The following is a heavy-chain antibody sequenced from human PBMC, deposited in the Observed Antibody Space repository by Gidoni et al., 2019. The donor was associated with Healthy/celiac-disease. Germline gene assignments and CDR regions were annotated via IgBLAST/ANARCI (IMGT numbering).Heavy chain of an antibody. Sequence: QITLKESGPTLVKPTQTLTLTCTFSGFSLSTMGVGVGWIRQTPGKALEWLALISWDDDKRYSPSLKSRLTITKDTSKNQVVLTMTNMDPVDTATYYCAPQLAAAGGFDYWGQGTLVTVSS. V-gene: IGHV2-5*02. CDR1: GFSLSTMGVG. D-gene: IGHD6-13*01. J-gene: IGHJ4*02. CDR3: APQLAAAGGFDY. CDR2: ISWDDDK.